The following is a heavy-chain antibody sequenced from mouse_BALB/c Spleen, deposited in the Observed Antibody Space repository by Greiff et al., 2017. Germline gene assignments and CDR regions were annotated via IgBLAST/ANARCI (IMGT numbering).Heavy chain of an antibody. CDR1: GYTFTSYW. CDR2: IAPGSGST. Sequence: DLVKPGASVKLSCKASGYTFTSYWINWIKQRPGQGLEWIGRIAPGSGSTYYNEMFKGKATLTVDTSSSTAYIQLSSLSSEDSAVYVCARLRGYYGDAMDYWGQGTSVTVSS. J-gene: IGHJ4*01. V-gene: IGHV1S41*01. CDR3: ARLRGYYGDAMDY. D-gene: IGHD1-1*01.